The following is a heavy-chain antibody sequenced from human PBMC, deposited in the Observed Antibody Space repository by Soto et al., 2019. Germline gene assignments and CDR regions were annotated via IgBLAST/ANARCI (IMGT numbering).Heavy chain of an antibody. CDR3: ARGIATGQLDP. J-gene: IGHJ5*02. Sequence: GASVKVSCKASGYTFTRYTMNWVRQAPGQRLEWMGWIKPDNGNTKSSQKFQDRVIITRDTSASTAYMDLRSLRSEDTAVYYCARGIATGQLDPWGQGTMVTFYS. CDR1: GYTFTRYT. V-gene: IGHV1-3*01. D-gene: IGHD2-15*01. CDR2: IKPDNGNT.